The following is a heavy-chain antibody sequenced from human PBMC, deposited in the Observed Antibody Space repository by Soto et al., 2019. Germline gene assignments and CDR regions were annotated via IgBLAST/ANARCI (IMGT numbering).Heavy chain of an antibody. CDR2: ISGSGGST. CDR3: AKGSSGWYERFDY. J-gene: IGHJ4*02. CDR1: GFTFSSYA. Sequence: EVQLLESGGGLVQPGGSLRLSCAASGFTFSSYAMSWVRQAPGKGLEWVSAISGSGGSTYYADSVKGRFTISRDNSKNTLYLKMNSLRAEETAVYYCAKGSSGWYERFDYWGQGTLVTVSS. D-gene: IGHD6-19*01. V-gene: IGHV3-23*01.